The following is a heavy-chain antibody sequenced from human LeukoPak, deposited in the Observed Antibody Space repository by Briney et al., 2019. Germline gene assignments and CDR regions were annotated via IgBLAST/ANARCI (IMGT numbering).Heavy chain of an antibody. Sequence: GGSLRLSCAASGFTFSSYSMNWVRQAPGKGLEGVSYISSSSTIYFADSVKGRFTISRDNAKNSLYLQMNSLRAEDTAVYYCARPGSIAVAGSFDYWGQGTLVTVSS. CDR2: ISSSSTI. J-gene: IGHJ4*02. CDR3: ARPGSIAVAGSFDY. V-gene: IGHV3-48*01. CDR1: GFTFSSYS. D-gene: IGHD6-19*01.